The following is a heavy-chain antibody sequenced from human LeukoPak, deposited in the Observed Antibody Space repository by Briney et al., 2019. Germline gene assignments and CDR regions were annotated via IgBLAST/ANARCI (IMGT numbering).Heavy chain of an antibody. J-gene: IGHJ4*02. CDR3: ARATSNPNYYDSSGYL. Sequence: PGGSLRLSCAASGFTFSSCSMNWVRQAPGKGLEWVSSISSSSSYIYYADSVKGRFTISRDNSKNTLYLQMNSLRAEDTAVYYCARATSNPNYYDSSGYLWGQGTLVTVSS. CDR1: GFTFSSCS. V-gene: IGHV3-21*01. D-gene: IGHD3-22*01. CDR2: ISSSSSYI.